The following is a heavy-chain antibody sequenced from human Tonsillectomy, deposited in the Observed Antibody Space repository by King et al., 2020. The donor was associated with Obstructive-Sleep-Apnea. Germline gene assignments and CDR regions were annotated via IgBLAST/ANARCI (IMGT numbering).Heavy chain of an antibody. D-gene: IGHD3-9*01. CDR2: IYYSGST. J-gene: IGHJ4*02. Sequence: VQLQESGPGLVKPSETLSPTCTVSGGSISSYYWSWIRQPPGKGLEWIGYIYYSGSTNYNPSLKSRVTISVDTSKNQFSLKLSSVTAADTAVYYCASTYYDILTGYYADYWGQGTLVTVSS. CDR3: ASTYYDILTGYYADY. CDR1: GGSISSYY. V-gene: IGHV4-59*01.